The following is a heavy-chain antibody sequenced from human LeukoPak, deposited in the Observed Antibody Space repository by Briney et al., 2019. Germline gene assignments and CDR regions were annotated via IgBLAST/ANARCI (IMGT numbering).Heavy chain of an antibody. J-gene: IGHJ4*02. D-gene: IGHD5-12*01. CDR2: IRQNGITK. V-gene: IGHV3-7*01. Sequence: GGSLSLSCAASGFTFSRHWMSWVRQAPGKGLEWVANIRQNGITKYYADSVKGRFTSSRDNAKNSLHLQMNSLRAEDTAVYYCARGSGSESGIYFDYGGQGALVTVSS. CDR3: ARGSGSESGIYFDY. CDR1: GFTFSRHW.